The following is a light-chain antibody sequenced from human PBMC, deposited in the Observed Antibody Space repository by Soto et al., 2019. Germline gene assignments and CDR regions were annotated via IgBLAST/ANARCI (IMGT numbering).Light chain of an antibody. J-gene: IGKJ4*01. CDR1: QSVLFSSNNKNY. CDR3: QQYYSPPLT. Sequence: DIVMTQSPDSLAVSLGERATINFKSSQSVLFSSNNKNYLAWYQHKPGQPPKLLIYWASTRESGVPDRFSGSGSGTDFTLTISSLQAEDVAVYFCQQYYSPPLTFGGGTKVDIK. CDR2: WAS. V-gene: IGKV4-1*01.